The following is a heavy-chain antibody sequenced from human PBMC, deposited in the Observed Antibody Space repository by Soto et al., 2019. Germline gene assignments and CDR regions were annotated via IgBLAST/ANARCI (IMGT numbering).Heavy chain of an antibody. V-gene: IGHV3-30-3*01. CDR1: GFTLSNYG. J-gene: IGHJ4*02. D-gene: IGHD6-19*01. CDR2: ISYDGSNK. CDR3: ARGLGWYGLE. Sequence: QVQLVESGGGVVQPGRSLRLSCAASGFTLSNYGMHWVLQAPGKGLEWVALISYDGSNKYYADSVKGRFTSYRDNSKNPLYLQMNSLRVEDTAIYSCARGLGWYGLEWGQGTLVTVSS.